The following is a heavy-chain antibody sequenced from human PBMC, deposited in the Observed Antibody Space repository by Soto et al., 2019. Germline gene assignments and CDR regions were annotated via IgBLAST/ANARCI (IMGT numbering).Heavy chain of an antibody. V-gene: IGHV1-69*13. J-gene: IGHJ6*02. CDR2: IIPIFGTA. CDR3: ARDTAMVTSYYYGMDV. Sequence: SVKVSCKASGGTFSSYAISWVRQAPGQGLEWMGGIIPIFGTANYAQKFQGRVTITADESTSTAYMELSSLRSEDTAVYYCARDTAMVTSYYYGMDVWAKGPRSPSP. D-gene: IGHD5-18*01. CDR1: GGTFSSYA.